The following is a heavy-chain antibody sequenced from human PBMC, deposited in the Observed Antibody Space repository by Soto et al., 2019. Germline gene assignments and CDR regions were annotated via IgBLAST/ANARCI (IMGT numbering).Heavy chain of an antibody. Sequence: GGSLRLSCAASGFRFDDHNMHWVRQAPGKGLEWVSLITWNGGNKYYEDSVKGRFTISRDGTTQSVSLQMTSLKREDTGVYYCARETLSFGSALDVWGQGTTVTVSS. CDR1: GFRFDDHN. J-gene: IGHJ6*02. CDR2: ITWNGGNK. D-gene: IGHD3-3*01. CDR3: ARETLSFGSALDV. V-gene: IGHV3-43*01.